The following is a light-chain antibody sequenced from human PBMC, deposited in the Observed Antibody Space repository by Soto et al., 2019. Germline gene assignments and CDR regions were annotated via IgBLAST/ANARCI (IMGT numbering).Light chain of an antibody. Sequence: QSVLTQPRSVSGSPGQSVTISCTGTSSDVGGYNYVSWYQQHPDKAPKLLIYEVTKRPSGVPDRFSGSKSGNTASLTVSGLQAEDEADYYCTSYAGSNNFEVFGGGTKLTVL. J-gene: IGLJ2*01. V-gene: IGLV2-8*01. CDR3: TSYAGSNNFEV. CDR1: SSDVGGYNY. CDR2: EVT.